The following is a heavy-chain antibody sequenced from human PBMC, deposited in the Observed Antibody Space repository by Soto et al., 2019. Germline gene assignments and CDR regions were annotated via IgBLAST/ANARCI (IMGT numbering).Heavy chain of an antibody. V-gene: IGHV3-9*01. CDR3: AKEGSGSSWGVENDAFDI. CDR1: GFTFDDYA. CDR2: ISWNSGSI. D-gene: IGHD6-13*01. J-gene: IGHJ3*02. Sequence: GGSLRLSCAASGFTFDDYAMHWVRQAPGKGQEWVSGISWNSGSIGYADSVKVRFTISRDNAKNSLYLQMNSLRAEDTALYYCAKEGSGSSWGVENDAFDIWGQGTMVTVSS.